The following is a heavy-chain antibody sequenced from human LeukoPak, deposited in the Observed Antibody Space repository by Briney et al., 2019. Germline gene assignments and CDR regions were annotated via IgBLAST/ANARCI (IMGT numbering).Heavy chain of an antibody. Sequence: PSETLSLTCTVFGGPITGYYWSWVRQPPGKGLEWIGYVSYRGSTNYNPSLKSRVTISVDTSKNQFSLKLSSVTAADTAVYDCARPYSSNWYDAFHFWGQGTMVTVSS. CDR1: GGPITGYY. CDR3: ARPYSSNWYDAFHF. CDR2: VSYRGST. V-gene: IGHV4-59*01. J-gene: IGHJ3*01. D-gene: IGHD6-13*01.